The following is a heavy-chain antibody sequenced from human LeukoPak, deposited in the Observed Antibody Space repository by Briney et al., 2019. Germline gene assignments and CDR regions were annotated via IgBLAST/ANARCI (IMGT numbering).Heavy chain of an antibody. CDR1: GFTLSDYY. Sequence: PGGSLRLSCAASGFTLSDYYMDWVRQAPGKGREGVGRSRNKANSYPTEYAASVKGRFTISRDDSKNSLYLQMNSLKTEDTAVYYCAKDLGSSWYTWGQGTLVTVSS. CDR2: SRNKANSYPT. V-gene: IGHV3-72*01. D-gene: IGHD6-13*01. J-gene: IGHJ5*02. CDR3: AKDLGSSWYT.